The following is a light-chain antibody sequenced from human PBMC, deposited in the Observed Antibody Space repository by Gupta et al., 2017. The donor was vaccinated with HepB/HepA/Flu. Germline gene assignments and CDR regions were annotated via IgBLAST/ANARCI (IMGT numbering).Light chain of an antibody. CDR3: SSDTSIDTLV. CDR1: SSDVGTYNF. V-gene: IGLV2-14*01. Sequence: QSALTQPASVSGSPVQSITISCAGTSSDVGTYNFVSWYQQHPGKAPKLMIYDVSKRPSGVSNRFSGSKSGNTASLTISGLQAEDEADYYCSSDTSIDTLVFGGGTKLTVL. J-gene: IGLJ2*01. CDR2: DVS.